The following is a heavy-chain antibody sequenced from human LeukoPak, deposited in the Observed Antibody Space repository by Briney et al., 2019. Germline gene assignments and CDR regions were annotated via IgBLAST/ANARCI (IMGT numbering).Heavy chain of an antibody. CDR1: GGSISSYS. CDR2: IYYSGST. CDR3: AKDFRRGYSYGKSRDDAFDI. D-gene: IGHD5-18*01. J-gene: IGHJ3*02. Sequence: PSETLSLTCTVSGGSISSYSWSGVRQPPGKGLEWVGYIYYSGSTNYNPSLKSRVTISVDTSKNQSSLKQSSLTAADTAVYYCAKDFRRGYSYGKSRDDAFDIWGEWTMVTFSS. V-gene: IGHV4-59*01.